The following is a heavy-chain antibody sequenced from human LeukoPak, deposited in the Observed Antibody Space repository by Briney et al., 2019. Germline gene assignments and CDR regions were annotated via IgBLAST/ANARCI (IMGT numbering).Heavy chain of an antibody. CDR2: IYHSGST. D-gene: IGHD5-24*01. CDR3: ATRDGYNIDY. CDR1: GGSISSYY. J-gene: IGHJ4*02. V-gene: IGHV4-59*04. Sequence: PSETLSLTCTVSGGSISSYYWSWIRQPPGKGLEWIGSIYHSGSTYYNPSLKSRVTISVDTSKNQFSLKLSSVTAADTAVYYCATRDGYNIDYWGQGTLVTVSS.